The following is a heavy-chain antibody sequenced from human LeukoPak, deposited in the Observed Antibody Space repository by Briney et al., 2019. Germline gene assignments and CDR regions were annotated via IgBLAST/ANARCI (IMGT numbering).Heavy chain of an antibody. CDR3: ARGGGLDV. CDR1: AFIFSGHW. CDR2: INHNGNVN. Sequence: GGSLRLSCEGSAFIFSGHWMNWARQAPGKGLEWVASINHNGNVNYYVDSVKGRFTISRDNAKNSLYLQMSNLRAEDTAVYFCARGGGLDVWGQGATVTVSS. J-gene: IGHJ6*02. D-gene: IGHD3-16*01. V-gene: IGHV3-7*03.